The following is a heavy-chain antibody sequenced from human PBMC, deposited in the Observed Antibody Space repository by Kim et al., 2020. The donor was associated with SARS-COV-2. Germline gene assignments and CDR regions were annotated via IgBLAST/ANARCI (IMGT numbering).Heavy chain of an antibody. V-gene: IGHV4-30-2*01. J-gene: IGHJ4*01. CDR2: IHHSGTT. D-gene: IGHD5-18*01. Sequence: SETLSLTCAVSGGSISSGGYSWSWFRQPPGKGLEWIGYIHHSGTTLYNPSLKSRVTISVDKSKNQFSLKLTSVTAADTAVYYCARGSGFGYVWGHGSLV. CDR1: GGSISSGGYS. CDR3: ARGSGFGYV.